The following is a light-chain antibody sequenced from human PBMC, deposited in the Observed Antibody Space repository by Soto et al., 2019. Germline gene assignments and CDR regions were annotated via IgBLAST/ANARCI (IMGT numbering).Light chain of an antibody. CDR1: QNIPNNY. V-gene: IGKV3-20*01. Sequence: EIVLTQSPGTLSLSPGERVTLSCRASQNIPNNYLAWYQQKPGQAPRLLIYGASSRATGIPNRFSGSGSGTDFTLTISRLEPEDFVIYYCQQYGSSPRTFGQGTKV. J-gene: IGKJ1*01. CDR2: GAS. CDR3: QQYGSSPRT.